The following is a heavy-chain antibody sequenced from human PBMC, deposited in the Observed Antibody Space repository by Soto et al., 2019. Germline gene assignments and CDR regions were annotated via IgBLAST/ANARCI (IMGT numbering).Heavy chain of an antibody. CDR1: GFTFTRYS. CDR3: ARESEDLTSNFDY. CDR2: ISSTTNYI. V-gene: IGHV3-21*06. J-gene: IGHJ4*02. Sequence: GGSLRLSCAASGFTFTRYSMNWVRQAPGKGLERVSSISSTTNYIYYGDSMKGRFTISRDNAKNSLYLEMNSLRAEDTAVYYCARESEDLTSNFDYWGQGTLVTVSS.